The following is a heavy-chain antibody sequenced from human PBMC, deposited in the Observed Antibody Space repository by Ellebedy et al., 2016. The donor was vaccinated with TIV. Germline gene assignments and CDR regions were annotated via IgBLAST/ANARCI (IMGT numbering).Heavy chain of an antibody. J-gene: IGHJ4*02. CDR2: IYYSGST. Sequence: MPSETLSLTCAVSGGSISDYYWRWIRQPTGKGLEWIGYIYYSGSTNYKPSLKSRVTISVDTSKNQFSLKLSSVTAADTGVYYCAKLSGIAAAGTWGQGTLVTVSS. CDR3: AKLSGIAAAGT. D-gene: IGHD6-13*01. CDR1: GGSISDYY. V-gene: IGHV4-59*08.